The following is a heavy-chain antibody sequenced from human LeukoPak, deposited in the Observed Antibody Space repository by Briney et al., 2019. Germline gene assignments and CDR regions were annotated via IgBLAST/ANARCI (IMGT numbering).Heavy chain of an antibody. CDR1: VFSFNKYT. D-gene: IGHD3-9*01. J-gene: IGHJ4*02. CDR2: IISSGSYI. V-gene: IGHV3-21*01. CDR3: ARDYAYFDWYLDY. Sequence: GGCLRLSCARSVFSFNKYTMNSGPHAPGEGLERGSSIISSGSYIYYADSLKGRFTISRDKAKNALYLQMNSLRDADTAVYFCARDYAYFDWYLDYWGQGTLVTVSS.